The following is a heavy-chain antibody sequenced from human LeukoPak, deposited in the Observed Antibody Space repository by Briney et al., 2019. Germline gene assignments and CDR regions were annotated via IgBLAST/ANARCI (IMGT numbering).Heavy chain of an antibody. CDR1: GGSISSSSYY. D-gene: IGHD6-13*01. CDR2: IYYSGST. V-gene: IGHV4-39*02. J-gene: IGHJ4*02. CDR3: ARDGAGSNWQYFDS. Sequence: PSETLSLTCTVSGGSISSSSYYWGWIRQPPGKGLEWIGSIYYSGSTYYNPSLKSRVTISVDMSQNQFSLKLSSVTAADTAVYYCARDGAGSNWQYFDSWGQGTLVTDSS.